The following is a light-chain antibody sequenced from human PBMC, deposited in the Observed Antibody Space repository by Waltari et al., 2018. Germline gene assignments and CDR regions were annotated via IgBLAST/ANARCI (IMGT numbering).Light chain of an antibody. Sequence: DIELTQSPSSLSASVGDRVTISCRASETINTYINWYQQKPGEPPKLLIYFGSNLQSGVPLRFTGRGSGTDFTLTISDLQSEDFATYYCQQTHTRPATFGPGTRVDVK. CDR2: FGS. CDR1: ETINTY. J-gene: IGKJ3*01. CDR3: QQTHTRPAT. V-gene: IGKV1-39*01.